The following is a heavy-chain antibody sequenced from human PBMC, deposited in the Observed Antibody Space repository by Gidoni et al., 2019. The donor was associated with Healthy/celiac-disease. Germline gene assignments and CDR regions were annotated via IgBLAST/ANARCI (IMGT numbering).Heavy chain of an antibody. V-gene: IGHV4-34*01. CDR3: ARGLGGSGSSWYEYYFDY. D-gene: IGHD6-13*01. J-gene: IGHJ4*02. Sequence: QVQLQQWGAGLLKPSETLSLTCAVYGGSFSGYYWRWIRQPPGKGLEWIGEINHSGSTNYNPSLKSRVTISVDTSKNQFSLKLSSVTAADTAVYYCARGLGGSGSSWYEYYFDYWGQGTLVTVSS. CDR2: INHSGST. CDR1: GGSFSGYY.